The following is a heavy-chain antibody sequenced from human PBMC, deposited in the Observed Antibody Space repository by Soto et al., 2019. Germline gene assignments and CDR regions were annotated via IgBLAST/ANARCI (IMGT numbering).Heavy chain of an antibody. Sequence: QVQLVQSGAEVKKPGSSVKVSCKASGGTFSSYTISWVRQAPGQGLEWMGRIIPILGIANYAQKFQGRVTITAHKSTSTAYMELSSLRSEDTAVYYCAIDLAVAGIDYWGQGTLVTVSS. CDR1: GGTFSSYT. V-gene: IGHV1-69*08. J-gene: IGHJ4*02. CDR2: IIPILGIA. D-gene: IGHD6-19*01. CDR3: AIDLAVAGIDY.